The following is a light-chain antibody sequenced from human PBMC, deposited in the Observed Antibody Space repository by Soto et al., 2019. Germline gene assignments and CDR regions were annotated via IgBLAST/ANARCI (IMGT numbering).Light chain of an antibody. CDR2: PAS. V-gene: IGKV1-9*01. CDR1: QDITTF. CDR3: QQFNTYPIT. Sequence: DIQLTQSPSFLSASVGDRVTITCRASQDITTFLAWYQQKPGKAPQLLISPASTLQSGVPSRFSGSGSGTEFTLTISSLQPEDFASYYCQQFNTYPITFGQGTRLEIK. J-gene: IGKJ5*01.